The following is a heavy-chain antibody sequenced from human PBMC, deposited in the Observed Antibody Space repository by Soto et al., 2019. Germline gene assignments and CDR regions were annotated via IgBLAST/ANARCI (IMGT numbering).Heavy chain of an antibody. D-gene: IGHD4-17*01. J-gene: IGHJ6*02. CDR1: GFTFSSYA. V-gene: IGHV3-23*01. Sequence: QPGGSLRLSCAASGFTFSSYAMSWVRQAPGKGLEWVSAIGSSGGTTYYADSVKGRFTISRDTSKNALYLQMNSLRAEDTAVYYCAKTRVTTSDFYYYGLDVWGQGTTVTVSS. CDR3: AKTRVTTSDFYYYGLDV. CDR2: IGSSGGTT.